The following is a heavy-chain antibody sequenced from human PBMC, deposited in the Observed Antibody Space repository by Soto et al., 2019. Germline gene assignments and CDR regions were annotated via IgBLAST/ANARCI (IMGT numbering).Heavy chain of an antibody. CDR2: MYPNSGNT. J-gene: IGHJ5*01. CDR1: GYTFNNYD. D-gene: IGHD3-10*01. V-gene: IGHV1-8*02. Sequence: ASVKVSCKASGYTFNNYDIHWVRQAPGHGLEWMGWMYPNSGNTGYAQHLRGRVTMTQNTAIGTAYMGLSSLRSDDTATYYCTRAYGAETFDFWGQGTRVTVSS. CDR3: TRAYGAETFDF.